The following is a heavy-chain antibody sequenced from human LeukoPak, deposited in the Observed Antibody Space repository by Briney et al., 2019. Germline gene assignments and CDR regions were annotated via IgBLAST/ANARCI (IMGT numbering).Heavy chain of an antibody. CDR3: ARDSHGSGSYYDY. V-gene: IGHV3-33*01. J-gene: IGHJ4*02. D-gene: IGHD3-10*01. CDR1: GFTFSSYG. CDR2: IWYDGSNK. Sequence: GRSLRLSCAASGFTFSSYGMHWVRQAPGKGLEGVAVIWYDGSNKYYADSVKGRFTISRDNSKNTLYLQMNSLRAEDTAVYYCARDSHGSGSYYDYWGQGTLVTVSS.